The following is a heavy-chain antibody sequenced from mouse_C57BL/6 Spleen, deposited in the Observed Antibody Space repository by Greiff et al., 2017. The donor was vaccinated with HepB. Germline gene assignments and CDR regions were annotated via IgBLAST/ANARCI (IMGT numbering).Heavy chain of an antibody. Sequence: EVMLVESGGGLVKPGGSLKLSCAASGFTFSSYAMSWVRQTPEKRLEWVATISDGGSYTYYPDNVKGRITISRDNAKNNLYLQMSHLKSEDTAMYYCAELTWFADWGQGTLVTVSA. CDR3: AELTWFAD. CDR2: ISDGGSYT. V-gene: IGHV5-4*03. J-gene: IGHJ3*01. CDR1: GFTFSSYA.